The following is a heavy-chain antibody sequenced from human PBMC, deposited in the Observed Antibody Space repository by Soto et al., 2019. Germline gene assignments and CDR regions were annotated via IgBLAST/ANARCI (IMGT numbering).Heavy chain of an antibody. Sequence: XETRVPTFALDALFFSHYYTNWIRTSTGRGLDWVGKTKHSGNSNYNPSLSSRVSISVEIAKNEFSLRLTSVTAADTAVYYCGSGGSSDWKVAFDIWGRGTRFTVSS. J-gene: IGHJ3*02. CDR3: GSGGSSDWKVAFDI. V-gene: IGHV4-34*01. CDR2: TKHSGNS. CDR1: ALFFSHYY. D-gene: IGHD6-19*01.